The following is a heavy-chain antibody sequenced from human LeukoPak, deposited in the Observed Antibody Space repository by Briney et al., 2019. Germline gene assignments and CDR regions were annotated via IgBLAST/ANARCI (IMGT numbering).Heavy chain of an antibody. CDR1: GFTFSSYA. V-gene: IGHV3-30*01. Sequence: PGRSPRLSCAASGFTFSSYAMHWVRQAPGKGLEWVAVISYDGSNKYYADSVKGRFTISRDNSKNTLYLQMNSLRAEDTAVYYCARSGQRYCSSTSCYMGTIGSPMDVWGKGTTVTVSS. CDR3: ARSGQRYCSSTSCYMGTIGSPMDV. D-gene: IGHD2-2*02. J-gene: IGHJ6*03. CDR2: ISYDGSNK.